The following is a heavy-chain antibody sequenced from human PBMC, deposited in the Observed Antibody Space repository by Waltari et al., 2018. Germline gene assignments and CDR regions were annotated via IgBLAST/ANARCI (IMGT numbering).Heavy chain of an antibody. CDR1: GGSFSGYY. D-gene: IGHD2-15*01. CDR3: ARGRAYCSGGSCYTPYYYYYGMDV. J-gene: IGHJ6*02. CDR2: INHSGST. V-gene: IGHV4-34*01. Sequence: QVQLQQWGAGLLKPSETLSLTCAVYGGSFSGYYWSWIRPPPGKGLEWLGEINHSGSTNYNPSLKSRVTISVDTSKNQFSLKLSSVTAADTAVYYCARGRAYCSGGSCYTPYYYYYGMDVWGQGTTVTVSS.